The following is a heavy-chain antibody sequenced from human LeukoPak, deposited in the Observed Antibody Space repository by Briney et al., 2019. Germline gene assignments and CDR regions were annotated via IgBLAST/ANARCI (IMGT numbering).Heavy chain of an antibody. J-gene: IGHJ4*02. Sequence: PGGSLRLSCAASGFTFNTYTMNWVRQAPGKGLEWVSAISGSGGSTYYADSVKGRFTISRDNSKNTLYLQMNSLRAEDTAVYYCAKDDYGFDYWGQGTLVTVSS. CDR3: AKDDYGFDY. CDR1: GFTFNTYT. CDR2: ISGSGGST. V-gene: IGHV3-23*01. D-gene: IGHD4/OR15-4a*01.